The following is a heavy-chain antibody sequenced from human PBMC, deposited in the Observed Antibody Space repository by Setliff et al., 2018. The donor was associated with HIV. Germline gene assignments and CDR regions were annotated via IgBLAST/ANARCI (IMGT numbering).Heavy chain of an antibody. CDR2: IIPIFGTA. Sequence: GASVKVSCKASGGTFSSYAISWVRQAPGQGLEWMGGIIPIFGTANYAQNFQGRVTITADEFTSTAYLELSSLTSEDTAVYYCARVLGELERKVGGNWFDPWGQGTLVTVSS. J-gene: IGHJ5*02. CDR3: ARVLGELERKVGGNWFDP. V-gene: IGHV1-69*13. CDR1: GGTFSSYA. D-gene: IGHD1-1*01.